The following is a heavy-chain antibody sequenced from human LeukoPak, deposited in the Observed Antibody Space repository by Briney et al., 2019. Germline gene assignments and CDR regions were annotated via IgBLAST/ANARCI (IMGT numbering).Heavy chain of an antibody. D-gene: IGHD6-13*01. CDR3: ARDPFIAAAGTGDY. CDR1: GYTFTSYY. Sequence: ASVKVSCKASGYTFTSYYMHWVRQAPGQGLEWMGWINPNSGGTNYAQKFQGRVTMTRDTSISTAYMELSRLRSDDTAVYYCARDPFIAAAGTGDYWGQGTLVTVSS. J-gene: IGHJ4*02. CDR2: INPNSGGT. V-gene: IGHV1-2*02.